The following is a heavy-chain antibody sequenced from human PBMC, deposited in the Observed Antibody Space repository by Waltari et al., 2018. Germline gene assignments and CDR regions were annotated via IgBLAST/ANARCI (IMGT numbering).Heavy chain of an antibody. CDR2: IYHSGST. CDR1: GGSISSSNW. J-gene: IGHJ2*01. V-gene: IGHV4-4*02. D-gene: IGHD2-15*01. CDR3: ASFGCSGGSCYSGVQYFDL. Sequence: QVQLQESGPGLVKPSGTLSLTCAVSGGSISSSNWWSWVRQPPGKGLEWIGEIYHSGSTNHNPSLKSRVTISVDKSKNQFSLKLSSVTAADTAVYYCASFGCSGGSCYSGVQYFDLWGRGTLVTVSS.